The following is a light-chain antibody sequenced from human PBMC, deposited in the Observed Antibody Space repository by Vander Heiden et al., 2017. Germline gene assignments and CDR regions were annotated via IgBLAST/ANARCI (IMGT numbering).Light chain of an antibody. CDR1: QSISSY. V-gene: IGKV1-39*01. J-gene: IGKJ2*01. Sequence: DIQMPQSPSSLSASVGDRVTITCRASQSISSYLNWYQQKPGKAPKLLTYAASSLQSGVPSRFSGSGSGTDFTLTISSLQPEDFATYYCQQSYSTPYTFGQGTKLEIK. CDR2: AAS. CDR3: QQSYSTPYT.